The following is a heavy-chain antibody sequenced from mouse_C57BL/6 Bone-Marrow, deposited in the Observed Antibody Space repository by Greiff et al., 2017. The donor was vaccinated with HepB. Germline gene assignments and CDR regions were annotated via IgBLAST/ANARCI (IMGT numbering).Heavy chain of an antibody. V-gene: IGHV14-4*01. CDR1: GFNIKDDY. J-gene: IGHJ3*01. Sequence: VQLQQSGAELVRPGASVKLSCTASGFNIKDDYMHWVKLRPEQGLEWIGWIDPENGDTEYASKFQGKATITADTSSNTAYLQLSSLTSEDTAVYYCTTSYGSSSAYWGQGTLVTVSA. D-gene: IGHD1-1*01. CDR2: IDPENGDT. CDR3: TTSYGSSSAY.